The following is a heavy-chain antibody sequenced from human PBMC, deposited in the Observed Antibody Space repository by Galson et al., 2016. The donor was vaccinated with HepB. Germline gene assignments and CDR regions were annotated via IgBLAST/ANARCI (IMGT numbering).Heavy chain of an antibody. V-gene: IGHV3-48*04. CDR3: ARGLEYADY. J-gene: IGHJ4*02. CDR1: GFTFSTYS. Sequence: SLRLSCAASGFTFSTYSMNWLRQAPGKGLEWVSHISSGSSNIYYADSVKGSFTVPRDNANNSLYLQMNRLRGDDTAVYFCARGLEYADYWGQGSLVTVSS. D-gene: IGHD1-1*01. CDR2: ISSGSSNI.